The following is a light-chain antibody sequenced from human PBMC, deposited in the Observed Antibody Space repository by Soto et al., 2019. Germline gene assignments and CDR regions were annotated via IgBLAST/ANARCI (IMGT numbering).Light chain of an antibody. V-gene: IGKV3-20*01. CDR2: GAS. CDR1: HSVTSNY. J-gene: IGKJ2*01. CDR3: QQYENSPYT. Sequence: EIVLTQSPGTLSLSPGERATLSCRTSHSVTSNYLAWYQQRPGQAPRLLIYGASSRATGIPDRFSGSGSGTDFTLTFSRLEPEDFAVFYCQQYENSPYTFGQGTKLEIK.